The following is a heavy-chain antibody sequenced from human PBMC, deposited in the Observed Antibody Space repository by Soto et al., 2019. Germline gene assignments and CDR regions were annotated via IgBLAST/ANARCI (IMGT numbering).Heavy chain of an antibody. D-gene: IGHD6-19*01. Sequence: LSLTCSVSGGSINSSSYFWGWVRQPPGKGLEWIGSIYYSGSTYYNPSLRSRVTISVDTSKNQFSLKLSSVAAADTAVFYCARHYSSGSRNWFDPWGQGTLVTVSS. CDR2: IYYSGST. CDR1: GGSINSSSYF. CDR3: ARHYSSGSRNWFDP. J-gene: IGHJ5*02. V-gene: IGHV4-39*01.